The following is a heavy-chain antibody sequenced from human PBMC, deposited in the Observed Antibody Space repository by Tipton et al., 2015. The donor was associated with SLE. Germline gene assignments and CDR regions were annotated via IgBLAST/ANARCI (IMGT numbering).Heavy chain of an antibody. V-gene: IGHV4-59*01. J-gene: IGHJ6*03. D-gene: IGHD2-8*01. Sequence: TLSLTCFVSDGSISGYYWTWIRQPPGKGLEWIGNFYYGEKTNYNPSLKSRVTISGDTSSNQISLTVRSVTAADTALYYCARFRGSRYCTNGVCSSPFFFFYYMDVWGKGTTVTVSS. CDR2: FYYGEKT. CDR3: ARFRGSRYCTNGVCSSPFFFFYYMDV. CDR1: DGSISGYY.